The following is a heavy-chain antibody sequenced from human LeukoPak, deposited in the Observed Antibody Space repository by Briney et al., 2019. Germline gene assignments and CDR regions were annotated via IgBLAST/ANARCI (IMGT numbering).Heavy chain of an antibody. Sequence: GGSLRLSCAASVFTFSGSAMHWVRQASGKGLEWVGRIRSKANSYATAYAASVKGRFTISRDDSKNTAYLQMNSLKTEDTAVYYCTRQYPYDSSGYYYPTFDYWGQGTLVTVSS. V-gene: IGHV3-73*01. CDR1: VFTFSGSA. CDR2: IRSKANSYAT. J-gene: IGHJ4*02. CDR3: TRQYPYDSSGYYYPTFDY. D-gene: IGHD3-22*01.